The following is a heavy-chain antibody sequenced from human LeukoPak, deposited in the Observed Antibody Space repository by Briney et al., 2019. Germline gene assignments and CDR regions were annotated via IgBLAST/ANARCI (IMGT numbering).Heavy chain of an antibody. CDR3: ARVNGYDLGAYYFDY. Sequence: ASVKVSCKASGYTFTSYGISWVRQAPGQGLEWMGWNSAYNGNTNYAQKLQGRVTMTTDTSTSTAYMELRSLRSDDTAVYYCARVNGYDLGAYYFDYWGQGTLVTVSS. CDR2: NSAYNGNT. CDR1: GYTFTSYG. D-gene: IGHD5-12*01. J-gene: IGHJ4*02. V-gene: IGHV1-18*01.